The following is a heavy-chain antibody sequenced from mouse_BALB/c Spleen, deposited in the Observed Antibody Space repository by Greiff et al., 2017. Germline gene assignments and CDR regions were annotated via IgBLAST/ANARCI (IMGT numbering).Heavy chain of an antibody. V-gene: IGHV1-19*01. J-gene: IGHJ4*01. CDR3: ARGRYHAMDY. CDR2: VNPYNGGT. CDR1: GYTFTDYY. Sequence: EVQLQQSGPELVKPGASVKMSCKASGYTFTDYYMDWVKQSHGESFEWIGRVNPYNGGTSYNQKFKGKATLTVDKSSSTAYMELNSLTSEDSAVYYCARGRYHAMDYWGQGTSVTVSS.